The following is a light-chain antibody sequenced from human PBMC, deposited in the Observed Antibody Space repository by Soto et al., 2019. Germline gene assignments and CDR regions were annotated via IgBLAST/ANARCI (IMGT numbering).Light chain of an antibody. CDR2: DAS. Sequence: EIVLTQSPATLSLSPGERATLSCRASQSVSSYLAWYQQKPGQAPRLLIYDASNRGTGIPARFSGSGSGTDFTLTISSLEPEDFAVYYCQQRSNWPWTFGQGTKVEV. CDR1: QSVSSY. CDR3: QQRSNWPWT. V-gene: IGKV3-11*01. J-gene: IGKJ1*01.